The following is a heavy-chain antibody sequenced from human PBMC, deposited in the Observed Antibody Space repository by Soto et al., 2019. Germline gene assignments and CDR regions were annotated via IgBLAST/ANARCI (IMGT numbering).Heavy chain of an antibody. J-gene: IGHJ3*02. V-gene: IGHV3-7*01. Sequence: GGSLRLSCAASGFTFSSYWMSWVRQAPGKGLEWVANIKQDGSEKYYVDSVKGRFTISRDNAKNSLYLQMNSLRAEDTAVYYCARDSQSCSSTSCYSMGYLPWVRAFDIWGQGTMVTVSS. D-gene: IGHD2-2*01. CDR3: ARDSQSCSSTSCYSMGYLPWVRAFDI. CDR2: IKQDGSEK. CDR1: GFTFSSYW.